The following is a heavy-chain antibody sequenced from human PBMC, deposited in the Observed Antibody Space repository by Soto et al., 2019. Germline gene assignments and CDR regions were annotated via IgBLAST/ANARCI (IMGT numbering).Heavy chain of an antibody. CDR3: VKEANPFINTLVVLIFDY. CDR2: ISRDGRST. D-gene: IGHD3-22*01. CDR1: GFTFSMHS. Sequence: GGSLRLSCSASGFTFSMHSMHWVRQTPGKALEYVSAISRDGRSTFYADSVKGRFTISRDNSKNTLYLRMNSLRSDDTTVYYSVKEANPFINTLVVLIFDYWGQGTQVTSPQ. J-gene: IGHJ4*02. V-gene: IGHV3-64D*08.